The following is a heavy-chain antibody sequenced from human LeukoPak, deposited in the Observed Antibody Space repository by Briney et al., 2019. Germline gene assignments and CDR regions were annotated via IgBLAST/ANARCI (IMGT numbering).Heavy chain of an antibody. CDR3: ARDENYGIFFNVDY. V-gene: IGHV1-2*02. J-gene: IGHJ4*02. CDR1: GYTFIGYY. CDR2: INPNSGGT. Sequence: ASVKVSCKASGYTFIGYYIHWVRQAPGQGLEWMGWINPNSGGTNYAQNFQGRVTMTRDTSISTAYMELRSLRSDDTAVYYCARDENYGIFFNVDYWGQGTLVTVSS. D-gene: IGHD3-16*01.